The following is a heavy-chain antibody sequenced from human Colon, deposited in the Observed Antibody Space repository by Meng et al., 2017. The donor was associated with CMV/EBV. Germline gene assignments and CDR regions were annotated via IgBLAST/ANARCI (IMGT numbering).Heavy chain of an antibody. CDR1: GFTFRNYW. Sequence: CAASGFTFRNYWMHWVRQAPGKGLVWVSHVNSDESSTSYAGSVKGRFTISRDNAKNTLYLQMHSLRAEDTAVYYCARGGAYSTSSFDYWGQGTLVTVSS. CDR3: ARGGAYSTSSFDY. V-gene: IGHV3-74*01. D-gene: IGHD6-6*01. CDR2: VNSDESST. J-gene: IGHJ4*02.